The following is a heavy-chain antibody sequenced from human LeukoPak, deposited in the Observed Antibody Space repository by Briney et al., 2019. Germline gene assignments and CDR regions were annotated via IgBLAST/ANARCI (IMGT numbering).Heavy chain of an antibody. CDR1: GFSFSSYS. J-gene: IGHJ4*02. V-gene: IGHV3-33*01. Sequence: PGRSLRLSCATSGFSFSSYSMHWVRQAPGKGLEWAAVIWYEANNNYYADSVKGRFTISRDNSKNTLYLQMNSLRAEDTAVYYCASPGRAGTTLPFDYWGQGTLVTVSA. D-gene: IGHD1-1*01. CDR2: IWYEANNN. CDR3: ASPGRAGTTLPFDY.